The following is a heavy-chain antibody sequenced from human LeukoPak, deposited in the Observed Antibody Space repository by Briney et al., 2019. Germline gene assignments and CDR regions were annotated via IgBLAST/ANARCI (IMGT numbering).Heavy chain of an antibody. CDR1: GFTFSSYS. CDR3: ARDEEYYDSSGYPDY. D-gene: IGHD3-22*01. Sequence: QSGGSLRLSCAASGFTFSSYSMNWVRQAPGKGLEWVSYISSSSSTIYYADSVKGRFTISRDNAKNSLYPQMNSLRDEDTAVYYCARDEEYYDSSGYPDYWGQGTLVTVSS. V-gene: IGHV3-48*02. CDR2: ISSSSSTI. J-gene: IGHJ4*02.